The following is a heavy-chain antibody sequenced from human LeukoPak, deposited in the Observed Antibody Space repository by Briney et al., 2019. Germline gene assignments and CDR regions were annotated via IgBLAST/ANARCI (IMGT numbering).Heavy chain of an antibody. J-gene: IGHJ4*02. V-gene: IGHV3-21*01. CDR1: GFTFSSYT. CDR3: SGDICLDY. CDR2: ISSSSTYM. Sequence: GGSLRLSCAASGFTFSSYTMHCVRQAPGRGLEWVSCISSSSTYMLYADSAKGRFTISRDNAKNSLYLQMNSLRVEDTAVYYWSGDICLDYWGQGTLVTVSS. D-gene: IGHD3-3*02.